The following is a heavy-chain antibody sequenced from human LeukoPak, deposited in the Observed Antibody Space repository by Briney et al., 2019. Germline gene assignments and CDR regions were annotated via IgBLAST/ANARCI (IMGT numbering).Heavy chain of an antibody. CDR2: ISAYNGNT. CDR3: ARDSRYSYGYYFDY. J-gene: IGHJ4*02. V-gene: IGHV1-18*01. CDR1: GGTFSSYA. Sequence: ASVKVSCKASGGTFSSYAISWVRQAPGQGLEWMGWISAYNGNTNYAQKLQGRVTMTTDTSTSTAYMELRSLRSDDTAVYYCARDSRYSYGYYFDYWGQGTLVTVSS. D-gene: IGHD5-18*01.